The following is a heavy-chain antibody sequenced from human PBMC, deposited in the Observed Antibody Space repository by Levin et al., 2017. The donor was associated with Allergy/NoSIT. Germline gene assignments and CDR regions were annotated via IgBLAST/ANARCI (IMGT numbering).Heavy chain of an antibody. CDR2: IYVSADST. D-gene: IGHD5-12*01. Sequence: PGGSLRLSCAASGFTFSSYALSWVRQAPGQGLEWVSAIYVSADSTYYSDSVKGRFTISRDSSKNTLYLHMSSLRAEDTAVYYRARSSRGYGTFDSWGQGTLVTVSS. J-gene: IGHJ4*02. V-gene: IGHV3-23*01. CDR1: GFTFSSYA. CDR3: ARSSRGYGTFDS.